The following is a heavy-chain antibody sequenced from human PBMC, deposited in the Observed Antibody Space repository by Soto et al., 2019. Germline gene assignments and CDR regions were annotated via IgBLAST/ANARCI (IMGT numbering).Heavy chain of an antibody. J-gene: IGHJ4*02. CDR1: GFVFSSYA. V-gene: IGHV3-30*04. D-gene: IGHD6-13*01. CDR2: ISHGGRNK. CDR3: ARPVEQQLVRSGFQW. Sequence: QHGGSLRLTCVACGFVFSSYAMHWVHQAPGKGLDWVAVISHGGRNKYYADAVKGRFTISRDDFQNTLYLQMDSLRAEDTAVYYCARPVEQQLVRSGFQWWGRGTQVTVSS.